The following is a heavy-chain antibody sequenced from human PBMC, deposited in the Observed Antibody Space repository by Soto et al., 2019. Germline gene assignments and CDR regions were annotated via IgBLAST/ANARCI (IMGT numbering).Heavy chain of an antibody. CDR2: FDPEDGET. D-gene: IGHD6-19*01. CDR1: GYTLTELS. J-gene: IGHJ5*02. CDR3: ATVLAVAGPGGWFDP. Sequence: ASVKVSCKVSGYTLTELSMHWVRQAPGKGLEWMGGFDPEDGETIYAQKFQGRVTMTEDTSTDTAYMELSSLRSEDTAVYYCATVLAVAGPGGWFDPWGQGTLVTVSS. V-gene: IGHV1-24*01.